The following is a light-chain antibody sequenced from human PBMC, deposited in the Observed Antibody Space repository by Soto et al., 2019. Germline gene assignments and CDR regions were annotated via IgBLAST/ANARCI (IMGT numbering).Light chain of an antibody. CDR3: SSYTTSSTYV. CDR1: SSDVGGYNY. CDR2: EVS. Sequence: QSALTQPASVSGSPGQSITISCTGTSSDVGGYNYVSWYQQHPGKAPKLLIYEVSNRPSGVSSRFSGSKSGNTASLTISGLQAEDEADYDCSSYTTSSTYVFGTGTKLTVL. V-gene: IGLV2-14*01. J-gene: IGLJ1*01.